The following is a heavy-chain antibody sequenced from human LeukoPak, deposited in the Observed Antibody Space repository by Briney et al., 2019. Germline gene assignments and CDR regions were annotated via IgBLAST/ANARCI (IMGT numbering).Heavy chain of an antibody. CDR2: ISYDGSNK. J-gene: IGHJ4*02. V-gene: IGHV3-30*18. CDR1: GFTFSRYG. CDR3: SKEGPRYSYGNN. Sequence: PGGSLRPSCPVTGFTFSRYGMHWVRQAPGKGLEWVAVISYDGSNKYYADSVKGRFTISRDNSKNTLYLQMNSLRAEDTALYCRSKEGPRYSYGNNWGQGTLVTVYS. D-gene: IGHD5-18*01.